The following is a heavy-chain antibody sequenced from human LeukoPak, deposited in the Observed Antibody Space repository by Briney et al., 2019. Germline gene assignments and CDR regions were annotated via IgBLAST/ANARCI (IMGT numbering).Heavy chain of an antibody. V-gene: IGHV4-39*07. CDR3: ARVTIAAAGTRWFDP. J-gene: IGHJ5*02. Sequence: SETLSLTCTVSGGSISSSSYYWGWIRQPPGKGLEWIGSIYYSGSTYYNPSLKSRVTMSVDTSKNQFSLKLSSVTAADTAVYYCARVTIAAAGTRWFDPWGQGTLVTVSS. CDR2: IYYSGST. CDR1: GGSISSSSYY. D-gene: IGHD6-13*01.